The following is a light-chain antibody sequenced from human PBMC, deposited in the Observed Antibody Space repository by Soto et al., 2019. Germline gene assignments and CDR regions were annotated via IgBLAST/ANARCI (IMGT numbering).Light chain of an antibody. Sequence: DTVLIQSPATLSLSPGERATLSCRASHTVANFLAWYQHKAGQAPRLLIYDVSNRATGIPARFSGSGSETDFTLTISSLEPDDFAVYYCQQRSNWPPTFGGGTNVEIK. V-gene: IGKV3-11*01. CDR1: HTVANF. J-gene: IGKJ4*01. CDR3: QQRSNWPPT. CDR2: DVS.